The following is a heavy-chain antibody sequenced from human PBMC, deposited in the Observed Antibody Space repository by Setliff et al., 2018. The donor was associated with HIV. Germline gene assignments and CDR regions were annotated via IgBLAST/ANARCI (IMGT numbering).Heavy chain of an antibody. Sequence: ASVKVSCKASGYTFTGHYLHWVRQAPGQGLEWLGWVNPNSGDAIYAQNFQGRVTMTRDTSINAVYMELRGLRSDDTAVYYCARNFGLSPSGKYYYYYGMDIWGQGTTVTVS. CDR3: ARNFGLSPSGKYYYYYGMDI. J-gene: IGHJ6*02. V-gene: IGHV1-2*02. CDR2: VNPNSGDA. CDR1: GYTFTGHY. D-gene: IGHD3-10*01.